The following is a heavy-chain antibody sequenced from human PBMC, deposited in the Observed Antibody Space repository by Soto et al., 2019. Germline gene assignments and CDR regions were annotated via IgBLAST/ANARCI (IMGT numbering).Heavy chain of an antibody. CDR3: VSQRTTVPTQAYFDY. V-gene: IGHV4-39*01. Sequence: GPGPCFSSETLSLTCTVSGGSVTNSSYYWGWIRQSPGKGLEWIGSVYYRGRSYSKSSVKSRVTISVDTSKNRFSLSLNSVTASDTAVYFCVSQRTTVPTQAYFDYWGPGALVTVSS. D-gene: IGHD4-17*01. CDR1: GGSVTNSSYY. J-gene: IGHJ4*02. CDR2: VYYRGRS.